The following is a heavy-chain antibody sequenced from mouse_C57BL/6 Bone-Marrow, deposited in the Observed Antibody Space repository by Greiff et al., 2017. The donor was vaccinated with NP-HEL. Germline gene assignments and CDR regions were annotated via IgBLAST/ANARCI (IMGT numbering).Heavy chain of an antibody. D-gene: IGHD1-1*01. CDR2: IDPSDSYT. J-gene: IGHJ1*03. V-gene: IGHV1-50*01. Sequence: VKLQQPGAELVQPGASVKLSCKASGYTFTSYWMQWVKQRPGQGLEWIGEIDPSDSYTNYNQNFKGQATLTVDTSSSTAYMQLNILTAEDAAVYYCTRTLLRSYWYFDVWGRGTTVTVSA. CDR3: TRTLLRSYWYFDV. CDR1: GYTFTSYW.